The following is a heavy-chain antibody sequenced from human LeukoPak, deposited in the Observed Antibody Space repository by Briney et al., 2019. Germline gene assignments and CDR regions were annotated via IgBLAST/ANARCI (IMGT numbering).Heavy chain of an antibody. D-gene: IGHD6-13*01. CDR1: GGSISSGGYS. J-gene: IGHJ4*02. CDR2: IYYSGST. V-gene: IGHV4-30-4*07. CDR3: ARAGAAAANYFDY. Sequence: SETLSLTCAVSGGSISSGGYSWSWIRQPPGKGLEWIGYIYYSGSTYYNPSLKSRVTISVDTSKNQFSLKLSSVTAADTAMYYCARAGAAAANYFDYWGRGTLVTVSS.